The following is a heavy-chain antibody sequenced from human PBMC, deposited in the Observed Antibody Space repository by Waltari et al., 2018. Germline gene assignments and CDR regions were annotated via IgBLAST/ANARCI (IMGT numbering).Heavy chain of an antibody. CDR2: IRCDGSNK. V-gene: IGHV3-30*02. Sequence: QVQLVESGGGVVEPGGSLRLSCAAPGFTFRTYGLHAVPQAPGKGLGWLTSIRCDGSNKYYVDSVKGRFTISRDNSKSTLYLHMNSLGGEDTAVYYCAKDCGGDCDLHGWGQGTLVTVSS. CDR3: AKDCGGDCDLHG. J-gene: IGHJ4*02. D-gene: IGHD2-21*02. CDR1: GFTFRTYG.